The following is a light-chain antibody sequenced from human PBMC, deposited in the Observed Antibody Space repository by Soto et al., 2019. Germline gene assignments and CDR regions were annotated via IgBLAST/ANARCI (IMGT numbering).Light chain of an antibody. V-gene: IGLV2-14*01. CDR1: SSDVGGYNY. CDR2: EVS. Sequence: QSVLTQPASVSGSPGQSITISCTGTSSDVGGYNYVSWYQQHPGKAPKLMIYEVSNRPSGVSNRFSGSKSGNTASLTISGLQAEDEADYYCSSYTSSSTPDIVFGTGTKVTVL. J-gene: IGLJ1*01. CDR3: SSYTSSSTPDIV.